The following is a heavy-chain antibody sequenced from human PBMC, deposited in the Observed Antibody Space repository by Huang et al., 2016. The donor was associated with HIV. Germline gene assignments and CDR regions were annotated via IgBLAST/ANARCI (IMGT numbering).Heavy chain of an antibody. CDR3: TKGHYYDTNGYVAFDI. CDR2: NSYDGSSK. D-gene: IGHD3-22*01. CDR1: RFTFSKFA. Sequence: QVQLVESGGGVVRPGRSLRLSCAASRFTFSKFAMHWVRQVPGKGLDWMAVNSYDGSSKHYADSVTCRLTISRDNSNNTLYLQMNSLTVEDTAVYYCTKGHYYDTNGYVAFDIWGQGTMVTVSS. V-gene: IGHV3-30*18. J-gene: IGHJ3*02.